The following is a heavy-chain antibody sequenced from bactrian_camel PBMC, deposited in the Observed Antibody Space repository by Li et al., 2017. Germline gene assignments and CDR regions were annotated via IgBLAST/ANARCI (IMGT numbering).Heavy chain of an antibody. J-gene: IGHJ4*01. CDR3: AKDNAPWSDYADTYTH. CDR2: INSGSTIT. Sequence: VQLVESGGGVVQPGGSLRLSCAASGYTFSMYSITWFRQAPGKGLEWVSGINSGSTITIYRDSVKGRFTISRDNTKNTVYLQLNSLKTGDMAMYYCAKDNAPWSDYADTYTHWGQGTQVTVS. CDR1: GYTFSMYS. D-gene: IGHD4*01. V-gene: IGHV3S40*01.